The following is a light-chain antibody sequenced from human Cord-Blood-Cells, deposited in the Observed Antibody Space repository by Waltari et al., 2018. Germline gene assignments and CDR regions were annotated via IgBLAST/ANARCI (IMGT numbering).Light chain of an antibody. V-gene: IGLV2-14*01. CDR1: SSDVGGYNY. Sequence: QSALTQPASVSGSPGQSITIPCTGTSSDVGGYNYVSWYQQRPGKAPKLMIYDVSNRPSGVSNRFSGSKSGNTASLTISGLQAEDEADYYCSSYTSSSTYVFGTGTKVTVL. J-gene: IGLJ1*01. CDR2: DVS. CDR3: SSYTSSSTYV.